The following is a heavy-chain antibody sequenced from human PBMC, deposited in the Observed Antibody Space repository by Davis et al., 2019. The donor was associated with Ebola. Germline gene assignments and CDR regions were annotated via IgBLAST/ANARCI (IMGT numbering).Heavy chain of an antibody. D-gene: IGHD1-26*01. CDR1: GDSVSSGSYY. Sequence: SETLSLTCTVSGDSVSSGSYYWSWLRKPPGKGLEWIGYIYDSGTTNYNPSLKSRVTISVDTSKNQFSLKLSSVTAADTAVYYCARRNYYANDYWGQGTLVTVSS. V-gene: IGHV4-61*01. J-gene: IGHJ4*02. CDR2: IYDSGTT. CDR3: ARRNYYANDY.